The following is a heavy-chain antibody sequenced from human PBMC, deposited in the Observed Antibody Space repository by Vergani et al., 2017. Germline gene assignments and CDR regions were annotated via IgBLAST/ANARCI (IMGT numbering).Heavy chain of an antibody. V-gene: IGHV1-69*01. CDR2: IIPIFGTA. CDR3: ARLNYRDCSSTSCYTRLGWFDP. J-gene: IGHJ5*02. Sequence: QVQLVQSGAEVKKPGSSVKVSCKASGGTFSSYAISWVRQAPGQGLEWMGGIIPIFGTANYAQKFQGRVTITADESTSTAYMELSSLRSEDTAVYYCARLNYRDCSSTSCYTRLGWFDPWGQGTLVTVSS. CDR1: GGTFSSYA. D-gene: IGHD2-2*02.